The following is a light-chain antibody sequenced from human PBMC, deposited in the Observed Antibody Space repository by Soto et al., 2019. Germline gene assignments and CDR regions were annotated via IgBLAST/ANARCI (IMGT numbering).Light chain of an antibody. CDR2: DAS. CDR1: QGISNY. Sequence: DIQMTQSLSSLSASVGDIVTITCRARQGISNYFAWYQQKPGKVPKLLIYDASTLQSGVPSRFSGSGSGTDFTLTISSLQPEDVATYYCKKYNSAPFSFGPGTKVDIK. CDR3: KKYNSAPFS. V-gene: IGKV1-27*01. J-gene: IGKJ3*01.